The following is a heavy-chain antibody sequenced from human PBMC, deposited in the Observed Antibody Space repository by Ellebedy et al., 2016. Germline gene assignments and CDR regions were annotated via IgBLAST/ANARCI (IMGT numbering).Heavy chain of an antibody. D-gene: IGHD1-26*01. CDR1: GFTFKNAW. Sequence: GGSLRLSXAASGFTFKNAWMYWVRQAPGKGLEWVGRIKSESDGGTIDYAAPVKTRFTISRDDSRDTLYLQMNSLKTEDTAVYYCTTLSSVVGGTSYWGQGKLVTVSS. J-gene: IGHJ4*02. CDR2: IKSESDGGTI. CDR3: TTLSSVVGGTSY. V-gene: IGHV3-15*01.